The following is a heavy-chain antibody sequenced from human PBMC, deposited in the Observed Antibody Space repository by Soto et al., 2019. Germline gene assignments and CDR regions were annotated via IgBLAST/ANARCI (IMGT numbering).Heavy chain of an antibody. CDR1: GYTLTELS. J-gene: IGHJ4*02. V-gene: IGHV1-24*01. Sequence: ASVKVSCKVSGYTLTELSMHWVRQAPGKGLEWMGGFDPEDGETIYAQKFQGRVTITADKSTSTVYMELYSLKSEDTAVYYCARDLGSGYDPGDFCGQGTLVTVSS. D-gene: IGHD5-12*01. CDR3: ARDLGSGYDPGDF. CDR2: FDPEDGET.